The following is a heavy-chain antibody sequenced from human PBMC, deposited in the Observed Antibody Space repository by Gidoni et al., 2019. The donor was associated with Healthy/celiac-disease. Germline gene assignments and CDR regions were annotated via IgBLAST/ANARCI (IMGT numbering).Heavy chain of an antibody. Sequence: VQLLESRGGLVQPGGSLRLSCAASRFPFSSHAMSWVRQAPGKGLEWVSAMSGSGGSTYYADSVKGRFTISRDNSKNTLYLQMNSLRAEDTAVYYCARRGQWELLRHFDYWGQGTLVTVSS. CDR2: MSGSGGST. J-gene: IGHJ4*02. D-gene: IGHD1-26*01. CDR1: RFPFSSHA. CDR3: ARRGQWELLRHFDY. V-gene: IGHV3-23*01.